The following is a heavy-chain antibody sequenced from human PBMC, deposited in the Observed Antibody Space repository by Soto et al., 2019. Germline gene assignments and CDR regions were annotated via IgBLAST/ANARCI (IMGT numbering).Heavy chain of an antibody. Sequence: QSGGSLRLSCAASGFTFSNDCMSCVRQAPGKGLEWVSAISGSGGSTYYADSVKGRFTISRDNSKNTLYLQLNSLRAEDTAVYYCANARVSAAYYYDRRGGDLDVWGQGTVVTVSS. V-gene: IGHV3-23*01. CDR3: ANARVSAAYYYDRRGGDLDV. CDR1: GFTFSNDC. D-gene: IGHD3-22*01. CDR2: ISGSGGST. J-gene: IGHJ6*02.